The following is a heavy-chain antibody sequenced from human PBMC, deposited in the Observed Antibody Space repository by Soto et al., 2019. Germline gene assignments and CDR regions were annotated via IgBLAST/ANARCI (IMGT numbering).Heavy chain of an antibody. V-gene: IGHV3-53*01. CDR1: GLPVAGSY. J-gene: IGHJ6*02. CDR2: IYNDGTT. CDR3: VRPLPSGQTHARDV. Sequence: GGSLRLSCVASGLPVAGSYMAWVRQAPGKGLEWASVIYNDGTTYYSQSVEGRFTISRDTSKNTLYLQMDRLRDEDTAVYYCVRPLPSGQTHARDVWGQGATVTVSS. D-gene: IGHD3-10*01.